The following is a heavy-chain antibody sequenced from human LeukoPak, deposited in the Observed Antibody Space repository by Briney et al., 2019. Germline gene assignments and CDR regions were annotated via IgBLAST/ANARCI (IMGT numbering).Heavy chain of an antibody. J-gene: IGHJ4*02. CDR3: ARRESGSWYKD. V-gene: IGHV3-23*01. D-gene: IGHD6-13*01. CDR1: GFTFSSYA. Sequence: PGGSLRLSCAASGFTFSSYAMSWVRQAPGKGLEWVSVISGSGGNTYYADSVKGRFTISRDNSKNTVHLQMDSLRAEDTAVYYCARRESGSWYKDWGQGTLVTVSS. CDR2: ISGSGGNT.